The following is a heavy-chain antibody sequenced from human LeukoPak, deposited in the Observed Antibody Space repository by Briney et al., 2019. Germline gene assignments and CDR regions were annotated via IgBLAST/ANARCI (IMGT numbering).Heavy chain of an antibody. V-gene: IGHV3-48*01. CDR3: ARDQGTVTTGYFDY. CDR1: GFTFSSYS. Sequence: PGGSLRLSRAASGFTFSSYSMNWVRQAPGKGLEWVSYISSSSSTIYYADSVKGRFTISRDNAKNSLYLQMNSLRAEDTAVYYCARDQGTVTTGYFDYWGQGTLFTVSS. D-gene: IGHD4-11*01. CDR2: ISSSSSTI. J-gene: IGHJ4*02.